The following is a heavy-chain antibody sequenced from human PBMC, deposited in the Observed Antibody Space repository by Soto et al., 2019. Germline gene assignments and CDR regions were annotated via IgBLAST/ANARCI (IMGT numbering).Heavy chain of an antibody. D-gene: IGHD2-21*02. V-gene: IGHV1-69*13. CDR2: IIPIFGTA. CDR1: GGTFSSYA. CDR3: AVCGGDCSPRGGYYYYYGMDV. Sequence: SVKVSCKASGGTFSSYAISWVRQAPGQGLEWMGGIIPIFGTANYAQKFQGRVKITADESTSTAYKEMSSLRSEDTAVYYFAVCGGDCSPRGGYYYYYGMDVWGQGTTVTVSS. J-gene: IGHJ6*02.